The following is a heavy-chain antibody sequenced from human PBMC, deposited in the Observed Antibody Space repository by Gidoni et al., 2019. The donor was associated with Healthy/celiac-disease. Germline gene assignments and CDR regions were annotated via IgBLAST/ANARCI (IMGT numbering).Heavy chain of an antibody. CDR3: ASEYSSSWRPIDY. D-gene: IGHD6-13*01. CDR2: IYYGGST. CDR1: GGSISSSRYY. V-gene: IGHV4-39*01. J-gene: IGHJ4*02. Sequence: QLQLQESGPGLVKPSETLSLTCTVPGGSISSSRYYWGWIRQPPGKGLEWIGSIYYGGSTYYNPSLKSRVTISVDTSKNQFSLKLSSVTAADTAVYYCASEYSSSWRPIDYWGQGTLVTVSS.